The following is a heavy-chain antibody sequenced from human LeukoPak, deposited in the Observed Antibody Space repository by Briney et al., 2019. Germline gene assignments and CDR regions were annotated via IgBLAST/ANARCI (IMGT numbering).Heavy chain of an antibody. D-gene: IGHD3-22*01. J-gene: IGHJ4*02. Sequence: GGSLRLFCAASGFTFSSYAMSWVRQAPGKGLEWVSAISGSGGSTYYADSVKGRFTISRDNSKNTLYLQMNSLRAEDTAVYYCARDSHYYYDSSGYYYFDYWGQGTLVTVSS. CDR3: ARDSHYYYDSSGYYYFDY. CDR1: GFTFSSYA. CDR2: ISGSGGST. V-gene: IGHV3-23*01.